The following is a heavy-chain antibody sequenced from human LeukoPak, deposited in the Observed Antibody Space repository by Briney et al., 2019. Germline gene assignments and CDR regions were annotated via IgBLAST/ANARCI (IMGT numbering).Heavy chain of an antibody. CDR2: ISNSGST. Sequence: SETLSLTCTVSGGSIRSYYWSWIRQPPGKGLEWIGYISNSGSTNYNPSLKSRVTISVDTSKNQLSLKLSSVTAADTAVYHCVRLQPNTGEWAFDIWGQGTMVSVSS. D-gene: IGHD1-1*01. CDR1: GGSIRSYY. J-gene: IGHJ3*02. CDR3: VRLQPNTGEWAFDI. V-gene: IGHV4-59*01.